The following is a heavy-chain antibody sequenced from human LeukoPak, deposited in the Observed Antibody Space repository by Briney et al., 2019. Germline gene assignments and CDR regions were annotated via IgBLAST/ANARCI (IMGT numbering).Heavy chain of an antibody. CDR3: ARGNWYLDY. J-gene: IGHJ4*02. CDR1: GGSISSYY. D-gene: IGHD1-1*01. V-gene: IGHV4-59*01. CDR2: FFYSGSP. Sequence: SETLSLTCTVSGGSISSYYWSWIRQSPGKGLEWIGNFFYSGSPNYNPSLKSRVTISVDTSKNQFSLKVSSVTAADTAVYYCARGNWYLDYWGQGTLVTVSS.